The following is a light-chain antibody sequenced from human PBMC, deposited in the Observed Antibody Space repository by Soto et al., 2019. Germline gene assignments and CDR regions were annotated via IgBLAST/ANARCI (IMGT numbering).Light chain of an antibody. CDR3: QTWGTGIHVV. Sequence: QLVLTQSPSASASLGASVKLTCTLSSGHSSYAIAWQQQQPEKGPRYLMKLDSDGSHTTGDAIPDRFSGSSSGAERYLTISSLQSEDEADYYCQTWGTGIHVVFGGGTQLTVL. V-gene: IGLV4-69*01. CDR1: SGHSSYA. CDR2: LDSDGSH. J-gene: IGLJ2*01.